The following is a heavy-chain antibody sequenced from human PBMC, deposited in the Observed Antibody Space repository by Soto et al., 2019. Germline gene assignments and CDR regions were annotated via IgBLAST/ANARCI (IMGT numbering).Heavy chain of an antibody. V-gene: IGHV3-7*01. CDR3: AGVLRGGIINWFDP. CDR1: GFTFSSYW. Sequence: GGSLRLSCAASGFTFSSYWMSWVRQAPGKGLERVANIKQNVSEKCYVDSVKSRFTISRDHAKNSLYLQMNSLRAEDTAVYYCAGVLRGGIINWFDPWGQGTLVTVSS. J-gene: IGHJ5*02. D-gene: IGHD3-16*01. CDR2: IKQNVSEK.